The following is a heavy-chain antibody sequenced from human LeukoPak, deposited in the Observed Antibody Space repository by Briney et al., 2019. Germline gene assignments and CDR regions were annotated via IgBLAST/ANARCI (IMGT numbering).Heavy chain of an antibody. Sequence: SETLSLTCAVYGGSFSGYYWSWIRQPPGKGLEWIGEINHSGSTNYNPSLKSRVTISVDTSKNQFSLKLSSVTAADTAVYYCARGIQLWPYYYYYYYMDVWGKGTTVTISS. V-gene: IGHV4-34*01. CDR3: ARGIQLWPYYYYYYYMDV. J-gene: IGHJ6*03. CDR1: GGSFSGYY. CDR2: INHSGST. D-gene: IGHD5-18*01.